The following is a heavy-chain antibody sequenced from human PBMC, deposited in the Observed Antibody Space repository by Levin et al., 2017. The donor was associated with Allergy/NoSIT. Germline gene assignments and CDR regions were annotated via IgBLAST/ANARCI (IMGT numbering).Heavy chain of an antibody. CDR3: AREGIGTMVRGRYFDL. Sequence: GESLKISCAASGFTFSSYAMHWVRQAPGKGLEWVAVISYDGSNKYYADSVKGRFTISRDNSKNTLYLQMNSLRAEDTAVYYCAREGIGTMVRGRYFDLWGRGTLVTVSS. V-gene: IGHV3-30-3*01. CDR2: ISYDGSNK. J-gene: IGHJ2*01. D-gene: IGHD3-10*01. CDR1: GFTFSSYA.